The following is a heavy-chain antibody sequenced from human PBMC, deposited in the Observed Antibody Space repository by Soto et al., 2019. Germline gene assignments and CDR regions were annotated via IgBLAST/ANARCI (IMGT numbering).Heavy chain of an antibody. CDR2: ISGSGGST. CDR1: GFTFSSYA. CDR3: AKTRADLGP. Sequence: GGSLRLSCAASGFTFSSYAMSWVRQAPGKGLEWVSAISGSGGSTYYADSVEGRFTISRDNARNSLHLQMNSLRVEDTALHYCAKTRADLGPWGQGTPVTVSS. V-gene: IGHV3-23*01. J-gene: IGHJ5*02. D-gene: IGHD3-10*01.